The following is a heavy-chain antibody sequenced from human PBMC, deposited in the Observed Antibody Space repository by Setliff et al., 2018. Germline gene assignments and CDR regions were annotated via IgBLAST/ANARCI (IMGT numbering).Heavy chain of an antibody. V-gene: IGHV4-4*07. Sequence: SETLSLTCTVSGGSIINSYYWSWIRQPAGKGLEWIGRISTSGNTNYNPSLKSRVTLSLDTSKNQFSLKLTSMTAADTAVYYCARDQWVRSPPLYFSYSMDVWGQGTTVTVSS. CDR2: ISTSGNT. CDR3: ARDQWVRSPPLYFSYSMDV. J-gene: IGHJ6*02. D-gene: IGHD5-12*01. CDR1: GGSIINSYY.